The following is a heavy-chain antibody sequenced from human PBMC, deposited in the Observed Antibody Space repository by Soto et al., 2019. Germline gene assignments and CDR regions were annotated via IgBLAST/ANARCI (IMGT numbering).Heavy chain of an antibody. D-gene: IGHD3-10*01. CDR3: ARHGAKGAMVRGVIPNWFDP. V-gene: IGHV4-39*01. Sequence: SETLSLTCTVSGGSISSSSYYWGWIRQPPGKGLEWIGSIYYSGSTYYNPSLKSRVTISVDTSKNQFSLKLSSVTAADTAVYYCARHGAKGAMVRGVIPNWFDPWGQGTLVTVSS. CDR1: GGSISSSSYY. CDR2: IYYSGST. J-gene: IGHJ5*02.